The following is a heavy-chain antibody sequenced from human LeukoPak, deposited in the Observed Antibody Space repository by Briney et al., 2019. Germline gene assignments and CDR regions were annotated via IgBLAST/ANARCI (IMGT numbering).Heavy chain of an antibody. J-gene: IGHJ3*02. V-gene: IGHV3-7*01. CDR1: GFTLNSQW. Sequence: GWSLTLSCADSGFTLNSQWMTGVRQAPAKGLERVANINQDGSERYYVDSVKGRFTISRDNAKNSLYLQMNSLRAEDTAVYYCARDSEYSSSFAFDIWGQGTMVTVSS. CDR2: INQDGSER. CDR3: ARDSEYSSSFAFDI. D-gene: IGHD6-13*01.